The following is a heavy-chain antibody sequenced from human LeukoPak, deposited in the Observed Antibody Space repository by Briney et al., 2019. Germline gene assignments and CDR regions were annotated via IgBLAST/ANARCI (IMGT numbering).Heavy chain of an antibody. V-gene: IGHV3-30*04. CDR1: GFTFSSYA. J-gene: IGHJ4*02. D-gene: IGHD3-10*01. CDR3: ASLPIRGVIRPFDY. CDR2: ISYDGSNK. Sequence: GGSLRLSCAASGFTFSSYAMHWVRQASGKGLEWVAVISYDGSNKYYADSVKGRFTISRDNSKNTLYLQMNSLRAEDTAVYYCASLPIRGVIRPFDYWGQGTLVTVSS.